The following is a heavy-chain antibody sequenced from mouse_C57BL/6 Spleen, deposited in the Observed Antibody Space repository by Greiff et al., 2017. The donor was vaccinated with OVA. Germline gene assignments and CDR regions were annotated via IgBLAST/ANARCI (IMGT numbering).Heavy chain of an antibody. J-gene: IGHJ1*03. CDR1: GYTFTSYW. CDR2: IDPSDSET. Sequence: QVQLQQPGAELVRPGSSVKLSCKASGYTFTSYWMHWVKQRPLQGLEWIGNIDPSDSETHYNQKFKDKATLTVAKSSSTAYMQLSSLTSEDSAVYFCARDYRNPYWYFDVWGTGTTVTVSS. D-gene: IGHD2-5*01. CDR3: ARDYRNPYWYFDV. V-gene: IGHV1-52*01.